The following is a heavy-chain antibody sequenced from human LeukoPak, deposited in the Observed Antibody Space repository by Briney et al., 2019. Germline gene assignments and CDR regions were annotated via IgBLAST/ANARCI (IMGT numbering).Heavy chain of an antibody. CDR1: GYPISSSYY. D-gene: IGHD6-19*01. CDR2: IYHSGST. Sequence: SETLSLTCAVSGYPISSSYYWGWIRQSPGKGLEWIGSIYHSGSTYCNPSLKSRVTISVATSNNQISLKVSSVTAADTAVYYCASYSSGWYYFDCWGQGTLVTVSS. J-gene: IGHJ4*02. CDR3: ASYSSGWYYFDC. V-gene: IGHV4-38-2*01.